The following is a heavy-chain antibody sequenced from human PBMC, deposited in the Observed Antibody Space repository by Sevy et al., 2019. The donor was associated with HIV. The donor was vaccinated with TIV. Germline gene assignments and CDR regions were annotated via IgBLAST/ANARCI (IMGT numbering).Heavy chain of an antibody. Sequence: GGSLRLSCAASGFTFSSYWMHWVRQAPGKGLVWVSRINSDGSSTSYADSVKGRFTISRDNAKNTLYLQMNSLRAEDTAVSYCARSGSGSGSYYNPKNYYYYYMDVWGKGTTVTVSS. CDR3: ARSGSGSGSYYNPKNYYYYYMDV. D-gene: IGHD3-10*01. CDR1: GFTFSSYW. V-gene: IGHV3-74*01. J-gene: IGHJ6*03. CDR2: INSDGSST.